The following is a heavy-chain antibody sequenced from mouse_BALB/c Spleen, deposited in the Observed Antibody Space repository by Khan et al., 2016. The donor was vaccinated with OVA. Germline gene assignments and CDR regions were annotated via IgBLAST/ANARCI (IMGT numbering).Heavy chain of an antibody. CDR3: ARLGYWLAY. CDR2: IYPGDGNT. CDR1: GYAFSSYW. D-gene: IGHD2-14*01. Sequence: QVQLQQSGAELVRPGSSVKISCKASGYAFSSYWMNWVKQRPGQGLEWIGQIYPGDGNTHYNGNFKGKATLTADKSSSTAYMQPSSLTSEDSAVYFCARLGYWLAYWGQGTLVTVSA. J-gene: IGHJ3*01. V-gene: IGHV1-80*01.